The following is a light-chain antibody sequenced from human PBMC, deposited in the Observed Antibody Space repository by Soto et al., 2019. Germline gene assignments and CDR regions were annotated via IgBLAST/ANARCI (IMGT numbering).Light chain of an antibody. V-gene: IGKV3D-20*02. CDR3: QQRSNWPGT. CDR2: GAS. CDR1: QSVSSSY. J-gene: IGKJ1*01. Sequence: EIVLTQSPGTLSLSPGERATLSCRASQSVSSSYLAWYQQKPGQAPRLLIYGASNRATGIPARFSGSGSGTDFTLTISSLEPKDFAVYYCQQRSNWPGTFGLGTKVDIK.